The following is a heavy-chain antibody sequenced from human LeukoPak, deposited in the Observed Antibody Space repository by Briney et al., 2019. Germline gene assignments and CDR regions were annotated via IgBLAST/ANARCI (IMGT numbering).Heavy chain of an antibody. V-gene: IGHV4-30-2*01. CDR3: ARVLSSSWYPQTDY. CDR1: GGSISSGGYS. J-gene: IGHJ4*02. D-gene: IGHD6-13*01. Sequence: PSETLSLTCAVSGGSISSGGYSWSWIRQPPGKGLEWIGYIYHSGSTYYNPSLKSRVTISVDRSKNQFSLKLSSVTAADTAVYYCARVLSSSWYPQTDYWGQGTLVTVSS. CDR2: IYHSGST.